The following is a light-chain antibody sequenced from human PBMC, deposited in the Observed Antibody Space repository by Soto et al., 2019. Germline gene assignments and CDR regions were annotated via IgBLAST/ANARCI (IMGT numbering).Light chain of an antibody. Sequence: QAVVTQEPSLTVSPGGTVTLTCASSTGAVTRGFYPNWLQQKPGQAPRALIYSTDKRHSWTPARFSGSLLGGKAALTLSGVQPEDEAEYYCLLYYGAPWVFGGGTQLTVL. CDR1: TGAVTRGFY. V-gene: IGLV7-43*01. CDR3: LLYYGAPWV. CDR2: STD. J-gene: IGLJ3*02.